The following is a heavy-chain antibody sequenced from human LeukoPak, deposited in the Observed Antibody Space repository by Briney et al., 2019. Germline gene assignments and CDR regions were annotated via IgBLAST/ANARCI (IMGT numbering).Heavy chain of an antibody. V-gene: IGHV3-23*01. CDR3: ANSRKYYDSSGYYYGGFDY. CDR1: GFTFSTYA. J-gene: IGHJ4*02. CDR2: ISGSGCST. Sequence: EGSLRLSXAASGFTFSTYAMSWVRQAPGKGLEWVSAISGSGCSTYYADSVKGRFTISRDNSKNTLYLQMNSLRAEDTAVYYCANSRKYYDSSGYYYGGFDYWGQGTLVTVSS. D-gene: IGHD3-22*01.